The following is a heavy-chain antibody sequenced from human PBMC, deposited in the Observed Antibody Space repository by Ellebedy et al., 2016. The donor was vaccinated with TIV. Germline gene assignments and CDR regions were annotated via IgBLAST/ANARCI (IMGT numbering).Heavy chain of an antibody. D-gene: IGHD2-15*01. CDR3: VNGDSVYHYMDV. J-gene: IGHJ6*03. V-gene: IGHV3-7*03. CDR1: GFTFSRNW. Sequence: GESLKISCEASGFTFSRNWISWFRLAPGKGLEWVANIKQDGSEKYYVDSVKGRFTISRDNSRSTLYLQMNSLRAEDTAVYYCVNGDSVYHYMDVWGKGTTVTVSS. CDR2: IKQDGSEK.